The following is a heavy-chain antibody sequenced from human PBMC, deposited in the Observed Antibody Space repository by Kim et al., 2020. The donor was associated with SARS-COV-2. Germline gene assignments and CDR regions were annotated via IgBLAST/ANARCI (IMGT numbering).Heavy chain of an antibody. V-gene: IGHV3-9*01. Sequence: GGSLRLSCEASGFTFGDYPMQWVRQVPGKGLECVSSISWNSGVIAYADSVKGRFAVSRDNAKNSLYLQMNSLRVEDTAFYYCAKGALGPPYYSLNVWGKG. CDR1: GFTFGDYP. J-gene: IGHJ6*03. D-gene: IGHD3-16*01. CDR2: ISWNSGVI. CDR3: AKGALGPPYYSLNV.